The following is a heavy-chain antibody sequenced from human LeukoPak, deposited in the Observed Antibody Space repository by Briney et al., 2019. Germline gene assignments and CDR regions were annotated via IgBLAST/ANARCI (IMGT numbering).Heavy chain of an antibody. CDR2: ISWDGTT. CDR3: VKDLSYESSGSFFDS. V-gene: IGHV3-43*01. CDR1: GFIFEDYT. D-gene: IGHD3-22*01. Sequence: AGGSLRLSCAASGFIFEDYTMHWVRQAPGKTLEWVSLISWDGTTYYADSVKGRFTISRDNSKDSLYLQMDTLRSEDTAFYYCVKDLSYESSGSFFDSWGQGALVTVS. J-gene: IGHJ4*02.